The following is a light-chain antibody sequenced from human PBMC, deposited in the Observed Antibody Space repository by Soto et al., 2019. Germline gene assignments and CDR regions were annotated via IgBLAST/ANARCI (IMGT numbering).Light chain of an antibody. V-gene: IGLV2-14*01. CDR1: SSDIGGYKY. J-gene: IGLJ1*01. CDR3: SSYTGGSTYD. Sequence: QSVLTQPASVSGSPGQSITISCTGTSSDIGGYKYVSWYQQHPGKAPKLMIYDVSNRPSGVPNRFSGSRSGNTATLTISGLQGEDEAEYSCSSYTGGSTYDFGTGTKVTVL. CDR2: DVS.